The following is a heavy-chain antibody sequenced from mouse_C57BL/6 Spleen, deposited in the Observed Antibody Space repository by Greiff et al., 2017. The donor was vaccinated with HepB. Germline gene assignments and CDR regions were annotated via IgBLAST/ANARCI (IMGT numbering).Heavy chain of an antibody. D-gene: IGHD2-4*01. J-gene: IGHJ4*01. V-gene: IGHV5-9-1*02. CDR3: TRVYDYLDAMDY. Sequence: EVQLVESGEGLVKPGGSLKLSCAASGFTFSSYAMSWVRQTPEKRLEWVAYISSGGDYIYYADTVKGRFTISRDNARNTLYLQMSSLKSEDTAMYYCTRVYDYLDAMDYWGQGTSVTVSS. CDR2: ISSGGDYI. CDR1: GFTFSSYA.